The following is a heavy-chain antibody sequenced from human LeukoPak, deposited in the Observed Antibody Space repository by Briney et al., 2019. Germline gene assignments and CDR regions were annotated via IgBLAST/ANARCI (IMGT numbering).Heavy chain of an antibody. V-gene: IGHV3-21*01. CDR2: ISSSSSDI. D-gene: IGHD2-2*01. CDR3: AKDLPAAVD. CDR1: GFTFSSYS. J-gene: IGHJ4*02. Sequence: GGCLRLSCAASGFTFSSYSMSWVRQAPGKGLEWVSFISSSSSDIYYADSIKGRFTISRDNDKNSLFLQMNSLRGDDTAVYYCAKDLPAAVDWGQGTLVTVSS.